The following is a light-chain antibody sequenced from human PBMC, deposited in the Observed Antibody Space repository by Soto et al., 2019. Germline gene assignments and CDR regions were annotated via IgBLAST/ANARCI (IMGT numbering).Light chain of an antibody. CDR2: GAS. V-gene: IGKV3-20*01. J-gene: IGKJ1*01. Sequence: DTVLTQSPGTLSLSPGERATLSCRASQSVSSSYLAWYQQKPGQAPRLLIYGASIRATGIPDRFSGSGSGTDFTLTNSKLEPEDFAVYYCQHYNTSPWSFGQGTKMEIK. CDR1: QSVSSSY. CDR3: QHYNTSPWS.